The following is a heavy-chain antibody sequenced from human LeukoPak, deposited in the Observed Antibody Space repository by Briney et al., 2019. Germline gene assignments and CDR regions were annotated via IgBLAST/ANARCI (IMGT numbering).Heavy chain of an antibody. Sequence: QTGGSLRLSCAASGFTFSSYWMSWVRQAPGKGLEWVANIKQDGSEKYYVDSVKGRFTISRDNAKNSLYLQMNSLRAEDTAVYYFAREGRWFGELLNPIDYWGQGTLVTVSS. D-gene: IGHD3-10*01. J-gene: IGHJ4*02. CDR1: GFTFSSYW. V-gene: IGHV3-7*01. CDR3: AREGRWFGELLNPIDY. CDR2: IKQDGSEK.